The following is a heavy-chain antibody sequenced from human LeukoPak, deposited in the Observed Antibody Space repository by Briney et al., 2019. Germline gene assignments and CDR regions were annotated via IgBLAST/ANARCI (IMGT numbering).Heavy chain of an antibody. Sequence: RGSLRLSCAASGFTLSSYAMSWFRQAPGKGLEWVSAISGSGGSTYYADSVKGRFTISRDNSKNTLHLQMNSLRAEDTAVYYCARICSTTDCLISAWGQGTLVTVSS. CDR3: ARICSTTDCLISA. CDR1: GFTLSSYA. D-gene: IGHD2-2*01. J-gene: IGHJ4*02. CDR2: ISGSGGST. V-gene: IGHV3-23*01.